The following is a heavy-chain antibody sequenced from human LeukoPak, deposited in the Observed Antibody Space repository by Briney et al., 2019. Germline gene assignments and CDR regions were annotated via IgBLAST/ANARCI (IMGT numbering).Heavy chain of an antibody. V-gene: IGHV1-2*02. CDR1: GYTFTGYY. Sequence: ASVTVSCKASGYTFTGYYLHWVRQAPGQGLEGMGWINANSGGTKYAQTSQGRVTITRDTPINTIYMELSRLRSDDAAVYVCARGSGGPADCFDIWGQGTMVTVSS. J-gene: IGHJ3*02. CDR2: INANSGGT. D-gene: IGHD2-2*01. CDR3: ARGSGGPADCFDI.